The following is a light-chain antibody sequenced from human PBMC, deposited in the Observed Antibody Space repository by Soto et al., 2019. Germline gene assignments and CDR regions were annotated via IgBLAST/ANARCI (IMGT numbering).Light chain of an antibody. CDR1: QSVLYSSNSKNY. V-gene: IGKV4-1*01. Sequence: DIVMTQSPDSLAVSLGERATINCKSSQSVLYSSNSKNYLAWYQQKPGQPPKLLIYWASTRESGVPDRFSGSGSGTDFTVTISSLPAEDVPAYYWQEYYSTPPAFGQGAKVEIK. CDR3: QEYYSTPPA. CDR2: WAS. J-gene: IGKJ1*01.